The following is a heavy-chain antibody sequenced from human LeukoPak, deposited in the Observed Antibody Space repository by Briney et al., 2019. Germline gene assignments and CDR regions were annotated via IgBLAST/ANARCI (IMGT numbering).Heavy chain of an antibody. D-gene: IGHD3-22*01. Sequence: GGSLRLSCAASGFTVSSNYMSWVRQAPGKGLEWVSVIYSGGSTYYADSVKGRFTISRDNSKNTLYLQMNSLRAEDTAVYYCARDKTGLLLPDYWGQGTLVTVSS. CDR1: GFTVSSNY. V-gene: IGHV3-66*01. CDR3: ARDKTGLLLPDY. J-gene: IGHJ4*02. CDR2: IYSGGST.